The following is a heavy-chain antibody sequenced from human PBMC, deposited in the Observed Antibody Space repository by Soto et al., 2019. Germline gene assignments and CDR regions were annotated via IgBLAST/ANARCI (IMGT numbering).Heavy chain of an antibody. CDR1: GGSFSGYY. CDR2: INHSGST. V-gene: IGHV4-34*01. D-gene: IGHD3-3*01. J-gene: IGHJ6*02. CDR3: ARGWRYDFWSGRSIYYYRMHV. Sequence: SETLSLTCAVYGGSFSGYYWSWIRQPPGKGLEWIGEINHSGSTNYNPSLKSRVTISVDTSKNQFSLKLSSVTAADTAVYYCARGWRYDFWSGRSIYYYRMHVWAPGTTVTVS.